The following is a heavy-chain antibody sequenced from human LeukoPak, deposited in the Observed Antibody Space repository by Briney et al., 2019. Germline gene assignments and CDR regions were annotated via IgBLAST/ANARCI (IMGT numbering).Heavy chain of an antibody. V-gene: IGHV3-23*01. J-gene: IGHJ4*02. CDR2: ISGNGAGP. CDR3: AKPQYYYDSRRYSAGDH. Sequence: GGSLRLSCAASGFTFSSYAMSWVRQAPGKGLEWLSDISGNGAGPHYADSVKGRFTTSRDNSKNTLYLQMNSLRAEDTAVYYCAKPQYYYDSRRYSAGDHWGQGTLVTVSS. D-gene: IGHD3-22*01. CDR1: GFTFSSYA.